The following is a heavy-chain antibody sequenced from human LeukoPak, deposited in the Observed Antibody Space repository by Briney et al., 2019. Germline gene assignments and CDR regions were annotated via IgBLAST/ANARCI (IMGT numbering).Heavy chain of an antibody. CDR1: GYTSTSYG. V-gene: IGHV1-18*01. D-gene: IGHD3-22*01. J-gene: IGHJ4*02. CDR3: VSTALGYYDISRLDPSADY. Sequence: ASVKVSCKASGYTSTSYGISWVRQAPGQGLEWMGWISVYNGNTNYAQKVQGRVTMTADTSTNTVYMELRSLGSDDTAIYYCVSTALGYYDISRLDPSADYWGQGTLVTVSS. CDR2: ISVYNGNT.